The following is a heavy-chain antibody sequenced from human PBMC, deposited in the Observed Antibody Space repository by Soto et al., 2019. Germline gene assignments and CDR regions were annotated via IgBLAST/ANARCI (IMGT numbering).Heavy chain of an antibody. CDR1: GGSISSYY. CDR3: AREDSIAKVGAFDI. J-gene: IGHJ3*02. Sequence: SETLSLTCTVSGGSISSYYWSWIRQPPGKGLEWIGYIYYSGSTNYNPSLKSRVTISVDTSKNQFSLKLSSVTAADTAVYYCAREDSIAKVGAFDIWGQGXMVTV. V-gene: IGHV4-59*01. D-gene: IGHD6-6*01. CDR2: IYYSGST.